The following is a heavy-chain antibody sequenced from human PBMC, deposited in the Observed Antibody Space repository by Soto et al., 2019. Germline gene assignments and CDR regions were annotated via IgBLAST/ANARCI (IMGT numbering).Heavy chain of an antibody. J-gene: IGHJ5*02. CDR3: ARHIARFLNWFDP. D-gene: IGHD3-3*01. CDR2: IYYTGNT. CDR1: GGSITSSAYY. V-gene: IGHV4-39*01. Sequence: PSETLSLTCTVSGGSITSSAYYWGWIRQPPGKGLEWIGSIYYTGNTYYNPSLKSPVTISVDMSTNQFSLRLSSVTAAETAVYYCARHIARFLNWFDPWGQGTLVTVSS.